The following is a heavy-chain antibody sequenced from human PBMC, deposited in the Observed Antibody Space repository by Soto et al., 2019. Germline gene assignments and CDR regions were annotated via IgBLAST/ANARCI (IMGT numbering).Heavy chain of an antibody. CDR2: VYHTGTT. V-gene: IGHV4-31*02. D-gene: IGHD3-22*01. J-gene: IGHJ6*02. Sequence: HLQESGPGLVKPSQTLSLTCVVSGGPVSGDDLYWSWIRHLPGKGLEWIANVYHTGTTYYNPSLKSRVSMSVDTSQNQFSLILASVTAADTAVYYCARALVTDYNSRDYLYYFAMDVWGQGTSVTVSS. CDR1: GGPVSGDDLY. CDR3: ARALVTDYNSRDYLYYFAMDV.